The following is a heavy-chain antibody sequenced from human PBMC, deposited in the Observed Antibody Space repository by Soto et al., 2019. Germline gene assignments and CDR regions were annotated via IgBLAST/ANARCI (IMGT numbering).Heavy chain of an antibody. CDR3: ATSVDSGYSVRWFDP. J-gene: IGHJ5*02. Sequence: QVQLVQSGAEVKKPGSSVKVSCKASGGTFSTYPISWVRQAPGHGLEWMGGIIPIFGTPNYAQRFQGRLTFTADESTTTVYMELSSLRSEDTAVYYCATSVDSGYSVRWFDPWGQGTLVTVSS. CDR2: IIPIFGTP. V-gene: IGHV1-69*01. D-gene: IGHD3-22*01. CDR1: GGTFSTYP.